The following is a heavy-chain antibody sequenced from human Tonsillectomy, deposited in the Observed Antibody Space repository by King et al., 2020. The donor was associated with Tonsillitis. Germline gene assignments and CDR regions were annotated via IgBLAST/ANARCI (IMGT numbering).Heavy chain of an antibody. J-gene: IGHJ4*02. D-gene: IGHD1-26*01. CDR2: ISSTSSTI. CDR3: ARDKRELALDY. V-gene: IGHV3-48*01. Sequence: VQLVESGGGLVQPGGSLRLSCAASGFTFSSYTMNRVRQAPGKGLEWVSYISSTSSTIFYADSVKCRFTISRDNAKNSLYLQMNSLRAEDTAVYYCARDKRELALDYWGQGTLVTVSS. CDR1: GFTFSSYT.